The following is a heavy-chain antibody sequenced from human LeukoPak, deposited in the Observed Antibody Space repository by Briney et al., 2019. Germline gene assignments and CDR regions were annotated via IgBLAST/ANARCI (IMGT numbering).Heavy chain of an antibody. D-gene: IGHD1-14*01. CDR2: IYYSGST. Sequence: SETLSLTCTVSGGSISIYYWSWIRQPPGKGLEWIGYIYYSGSTNYNPSLKSRVTISVDTSKNQFSLKLSSVTAADTAVYYCARARVSRMAFDIWGQGTMVTVSS. V-gene: IGHV4-59*01. J-gene: IGHJ3*02. CDR1: GGSISIYY. CDR3: ARARVSRMAFDI.